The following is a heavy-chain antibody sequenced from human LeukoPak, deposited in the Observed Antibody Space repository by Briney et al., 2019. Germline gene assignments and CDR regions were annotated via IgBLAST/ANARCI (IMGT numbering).Heavy chain of an antibody. V-gene: IGHV3-23*01. CDR2: ISGSGGST. CDR3: AKGLDSSGYPQVLDY. CDR1: GFTFSSYA. Sequence: GGSLRLSWAASGFTFSSYAMSWVRQAAGKGLEWVSAISGSGGSTYYADSVKGRFTISRDNSKNTLYLQMNSLRAEDTAVYYCAKGLDSSGYPQVLDYWGQGTLVTVSS. J-gene: IGHJ4*02. D-gene: IGHD3-22*01.